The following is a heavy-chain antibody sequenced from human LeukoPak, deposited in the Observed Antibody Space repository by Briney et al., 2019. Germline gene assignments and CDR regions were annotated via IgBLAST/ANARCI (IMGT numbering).Heavy chain of an antibody. CDR1: GFTFSSYG. D-gene: IGHD4-17*01. J-gene: IGHJ4*02. Sequence: GGSLRLSCAASGFTFSSYGMSWVRQAPGKGLEWVAFIRYDGSNKYYADSVKGRFTISRDNSKNTLYLQMNSLRAEDTAVYYCAKTAAPTVTFYYFDYWGQGTLVTVSS. CDR3: AKTAAPTVTFYYFDY. CDR2: IRYDGSNK. V-gene: IGHV3-30*02.